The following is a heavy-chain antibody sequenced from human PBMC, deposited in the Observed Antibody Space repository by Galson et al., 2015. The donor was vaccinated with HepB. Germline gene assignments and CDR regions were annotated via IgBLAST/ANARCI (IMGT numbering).Heavy chain of an antibody. CDR2: MNRDGSEK. CDR3: ARDGAYGDHAHNSYYGMDL. V-gene: IGHV3-7*03. J-gene: IGHJ6*02. Sequence: SLRLSCADSGFTFDSYWMTWVRQAPGKGLEWVANMNRDGSEKYYLDSVTGRFTISRDNAKNSLYLEMNSLRPEDTAVYYCARDGAYGDHAHNSYYGMDLWGQGTAVTVSS. CDR1: GFTFDSYW. D-gene: IGHD4/OR15-4a*01.